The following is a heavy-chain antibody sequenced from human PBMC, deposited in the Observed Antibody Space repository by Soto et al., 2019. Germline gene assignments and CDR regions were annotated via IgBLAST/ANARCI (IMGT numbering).Heavy chain of an antibody. J-gene: IGHJ3*02. CDR2: ISAYNGNT. D-gene: IGHD3-22*01. CDR3: ASPNYYDSSGRGAFDI. CDR1: GYTFTSYG. V-gene: IGHV1-18*04. Sequence: ASVKVSCKASGYTFTSYGISWVRQAPGQGLEWMGCISAYNGNTNYAQKLQGRVTMTTDTSTSTAYMELRSLRSDDTAVYYCASPNYYDSSGRGAFDIWGQGTMVTVSS.